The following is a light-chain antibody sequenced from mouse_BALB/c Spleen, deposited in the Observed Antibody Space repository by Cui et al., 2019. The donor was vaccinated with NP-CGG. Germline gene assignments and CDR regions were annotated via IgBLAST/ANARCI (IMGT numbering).Light chain of an antibody. J-gene: IGLJ1*01. V-gene: IGLV1*01. Sequence: HAVVTQESVLPTSPGETVTLTCRSSTGAVTTSNYANWVQEKPDHLFTGLIGGTNNRAPGVPARFSGSLIGDKAALTITGAQTEDEAIYFCALWYSNLWVFGGGTKLTVL. CDR1: TGAVTTSNY. CDR3: ALWYSNLWV. CDR2: GTN.